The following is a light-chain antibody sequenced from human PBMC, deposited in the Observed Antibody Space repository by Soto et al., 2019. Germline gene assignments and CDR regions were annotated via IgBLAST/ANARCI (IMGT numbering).Light chain of an antibody. Sequence: VLTQPASVSGSPGQSITISCTGTSSDVGGYNYVSWYQQHPGKAPKLMIYEVSNRPSGVSNRFSGSKSGNTASLTISGLQAEDEADYYCSSYTSSILYVFGTGTKVTVL. CDR2: EVS. CDR3: SSYTSSILYV. CDR1: SSDVGGYNY. J-gene: IGLJ1*01. V-gene: IGLV2-14*01.